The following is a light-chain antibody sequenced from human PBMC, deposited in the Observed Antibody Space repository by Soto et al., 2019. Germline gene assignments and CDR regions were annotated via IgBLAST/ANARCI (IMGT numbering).Light chain of an antibody. V-gene: IGKV1-5*03. Sequence: DIQMTQSPSTLSASVGDRVTITCRAGQSVSIWLAWYQQKPGKAPKLLIYKASSLESGVPSRFSGSGSGTEFTLTISSLQPDDFATYYCQHYNTYSFTFGPGTKVDIK. CDR3: QHYNTYSFT. CDR2: KAS. CDR1: QSVSIW. J-gene: IGKJ3*01.